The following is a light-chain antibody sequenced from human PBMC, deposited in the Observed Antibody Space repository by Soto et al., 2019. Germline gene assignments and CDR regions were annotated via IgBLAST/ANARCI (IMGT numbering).Light chain of an antibody. CDR2: KAS. Sequence: DIQITHSPSTLSGSVADRVTITCRASQTISSWLAWYQQKPGKAPKLLIYKASTLKSGVPSRFSGSGSGTEFTLTISSLQPDDFATYYCQHYNSYSEAFGQGTKVDIK. J-gene: IGKJ1*01. V-gene: IGKV1-5*03. CDR3: QHYNSYSEA. CDR1: QTISSW.